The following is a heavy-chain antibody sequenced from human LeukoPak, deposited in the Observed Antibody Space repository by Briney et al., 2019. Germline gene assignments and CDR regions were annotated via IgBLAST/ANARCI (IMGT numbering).Heavy chain of an antibody. CDR2: ISSSSTYI. D-gene: IGHD3-10*01. CDR3: ATQSVLLWFGEFKG. Sequence: GGSLRLSCAASGFTFSSYSMNWVRQAPGKGLEWVSSISSSSTYIYYADSVKGRFTISRDNTKNSLYLQMNSLRAEDTAVYYCATQSVLLWFGEFKGWGQGTLVTVSS. CDR1: GFTFSSYS. J-gene: IGHJ4*02. V-gene: IGHV3-21*01.